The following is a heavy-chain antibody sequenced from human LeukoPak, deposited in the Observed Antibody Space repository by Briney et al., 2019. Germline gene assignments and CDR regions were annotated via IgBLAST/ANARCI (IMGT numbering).Heavy chain of an antibody. CDR3: AKEITMIVVDHTVIDY. CDR1: GFTFSSYA. CDR2: ISGSGGST. V-gene: IGHV3-23*01. D-gene: IGHD3-22*01. Sequence: GGSLRLSCAASGFTFSSYAMSWFRQAPGKGLEWVSAISGSGGSTYYADSVKGRFTIYRDNSKNTLYLQMNSLRAEDTAVYYCAKEITMIVVDHTVIDYWGQGTLVAVSS. J-gene: IGHJ4*02.